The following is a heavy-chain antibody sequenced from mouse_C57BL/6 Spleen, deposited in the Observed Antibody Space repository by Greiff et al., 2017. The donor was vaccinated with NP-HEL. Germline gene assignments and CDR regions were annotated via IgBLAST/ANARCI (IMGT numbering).Heavy chain of an antibody. V-gene: IGHV1-81*01. J-gene: IGHJ4*01. CDR1: GYTFTSYG. Sequence: VQLVESGAELARPGASVKLSCKASGYTFTSYGISWVKQRTGQGLEWIGEIYPRSGNTYYNEKFKGKATLTADKSSSTAYMELRSLTSEDSAVYFCATRTPYAMDYWGQGTSVTVSS. CDR3: ATRTPYAMDY. CDR2: IYPRSGNT. D-gene: IGHD5-1*01.